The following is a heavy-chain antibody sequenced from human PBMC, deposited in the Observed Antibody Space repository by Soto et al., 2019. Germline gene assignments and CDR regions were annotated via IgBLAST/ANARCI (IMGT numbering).Heavy chain of an antibody. V-gene: IGHV4-31*03. CDR3: AREGSGDHSSSMWFDP. CDR2: IYYSGST. J-gene: IGHJ5*02. D-gene: IGHD6-13*01. Sequence: QVQLQESGPGLVKPSQTLSLTCTVSGGSISSGGYYWSWIRQHPGKGLEWIGYIYYSGSTYYNPSLKSRVTISVDTSKNQFSLKLSSVTAADTAVYYCAREGSGDHSSSMWFDPWGQGTLVTVSS. CDR1: GGSISSGGYY.